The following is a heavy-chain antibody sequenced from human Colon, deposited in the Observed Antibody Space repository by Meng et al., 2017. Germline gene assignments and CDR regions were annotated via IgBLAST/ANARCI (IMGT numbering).Heavy chain of an antibody. D-gene: IGHD3-10*01. V-gene: IGHV1-2*02. CDR1: GYTFTGYY. J-gene: IGHJ4*02. CDR3: ARDAPYYYGSGSYPY. Sequence: ASVKVSCKASGYTFTGYYMHWVRQAPGQGLEWMGWINPNSGGTNYAQKFQGRVTMTRDTSISTAYMELSRLRSDDTAVYYCARDAPYYYGSGSYPYWGQGKLVNGAS. CDR2: INPNSGGT.